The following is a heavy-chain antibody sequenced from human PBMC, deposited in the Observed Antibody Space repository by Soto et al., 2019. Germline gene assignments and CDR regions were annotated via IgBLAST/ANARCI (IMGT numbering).Heavy chain of an antibody. CDR1: GLTFSSYD. V-gene: IGHV3-13*01. CDR2: IGTAGDT. D-gene: IGHD1-26*01. Sequence: GGPLRVSCAASGLTFSSYDMHWVRQATGEGLEWVSAIGTAGDTYYPGSVKGRFTISRENAKNSLYLQMNSLRAEDTAVYYCGRGWELLGVFDIWGQGTMVTVSS. J-gene: IGHJ3*02. CDR3: GRGWELLGVFDI.